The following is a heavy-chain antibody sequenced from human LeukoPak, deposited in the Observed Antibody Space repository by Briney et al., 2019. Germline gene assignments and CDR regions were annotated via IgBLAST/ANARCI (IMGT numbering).Heavy chain of an antibody. CDR3: ARDYYDSSGYYLYYFDY. Sequence: SETLSLTCAVYGGSFSGYYWSWIRQPPGKGPEWIGEINHSGSTNYNPSLKSRVTISVDTSKNQFSLKLSSVTAADTAVYYCARDYYDSSGYYLYYFDYWGQGTLVTVSS. D-gene: IGHD3-22*01. J-gene: IGHJ4*02. V-gene: IGHV4-34*01. CDR1: GGSFSGYY. CDR2: INHSGST.